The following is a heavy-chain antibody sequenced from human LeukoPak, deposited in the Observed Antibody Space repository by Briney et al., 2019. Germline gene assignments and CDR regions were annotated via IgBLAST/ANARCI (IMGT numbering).Heavy chain of an antibody. CDR2: IGNDGRDQ. V-gene: IGHV3-30*02. Sequence: GGSLRLSCAASGFTFINAWMNWVRQAPGVGLEWVAIIGNDGRDQHYSESVKGRFTISRDNSKNTLFLQLNSLRPEDTALYLCARDLMWGFDYWGQGTLVTVSS. D-gene: IGHD7-27*01. J-gene: IGHJ4*02. CDR1: GFTFINAW. CDR3: ARDLMWGFDY.